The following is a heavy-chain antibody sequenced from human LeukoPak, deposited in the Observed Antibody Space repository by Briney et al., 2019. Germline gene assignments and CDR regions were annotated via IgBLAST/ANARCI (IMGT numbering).Heavy chain of an antibody. V-gene: IGHV3-30*03. CDR3: ARRGYSGYVDY. CDR2: ISYDGSNK. D-gene: IGHD5-12*01. J-gene: IGHJ4*02. CDR1: GFTFSSYG. Sequence: GGSLRLSCAASGFTFSSYGMHGVRQAPGKGLEWVAVISYDGSNKYYADSVKGRFTISRDNSKNTLYLQMNSLRAEDTAVYYCARRGYSGYVDYWGQGTLVTVSS.